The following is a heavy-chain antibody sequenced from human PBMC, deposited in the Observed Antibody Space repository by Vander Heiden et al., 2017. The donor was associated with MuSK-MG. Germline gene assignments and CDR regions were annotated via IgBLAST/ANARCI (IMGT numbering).Heavy chain of an antibody. J-gene: IGHJ4*02. Sequence: QVQLVQSGAEVKKPGSSVKVSCKASGGTFSSYAISWVRQAPGQGLEWMGGIMPIFGTANYAQKFQGRVTITADESTSTAYMKLSSLRSEDTAVYYCAREHLGTGYSGYESSSHWGQGTLVTVSS. CDR3: AREHLGTGYSGYESSSH. CDR2: IMPIFGTA. D-gene: IGHD5-12*01. V-gene: IGHV1-69*01. CDR1: GGTFSSYA.